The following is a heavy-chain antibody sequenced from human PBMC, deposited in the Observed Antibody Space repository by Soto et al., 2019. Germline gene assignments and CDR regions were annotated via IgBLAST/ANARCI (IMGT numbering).Heavy chain of an antibody. CDR2: ISSSSSYI. D-gene: IGHD6-13*01. CDR3: ARDQAAAPLPGTFDI. CDR1: GFTFSSYS. J-gene: IGHJ3*02. Sequence: GGSLRLSCAASGFTFSSYSMNWVRQAPGKGLEWVSSISSSSSYIYYADSVKGRFTISRDNAKNSLYLQMNSLRAEDTAVYYCARDQAAAPLPGTFDIWGQGTMVTVSS. V-gene: IGHV3-21*01.